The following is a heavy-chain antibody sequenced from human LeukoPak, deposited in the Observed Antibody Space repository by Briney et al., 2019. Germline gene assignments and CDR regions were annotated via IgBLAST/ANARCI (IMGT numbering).Heavy chain of an antibody. CDR3: ARDPVTTRFDP. Sequence: GASVKVSCKASGGTFSSYAISWVRQAPGQGLEWMGRIIPIFGIANYAQKFQGRVTITVDKSTSTAYMELSSLRSEDTAVYYCARDPVTTRFDPWGQGTLVTVSS. V-gene: IGHV1-69*04. CDR1: GGTFSSYA. D-gene: IGHD4-17*01. CDR2: IIPIFGIA. J-gene: IGHJ5*02.